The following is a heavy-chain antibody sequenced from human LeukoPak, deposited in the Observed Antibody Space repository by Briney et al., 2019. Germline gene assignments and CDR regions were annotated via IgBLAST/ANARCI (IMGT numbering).Heavy chain of an antibody. J-gene: IGHJ4*02. CDR2: IYPRDGST. Sequence: ASVKVSCKASGYTFTSYAMNRVRQAPGQGLEWMGMIYPRDGSTSYAQKFQGRVTVTRDTSTSTVHMELSGLRSEDTAVYYCARDQEGFDYWGQGTLVTVSS. CDR1: GYTFTSYA. CDR3: ARDQEGFDY. V-gene: IGHV1-46*01.